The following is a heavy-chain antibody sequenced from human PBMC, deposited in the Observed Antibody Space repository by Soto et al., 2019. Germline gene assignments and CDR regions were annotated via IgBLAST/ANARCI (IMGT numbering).Heavy chain of an antibody. CDR2: TSADNGDT. CDR3: ARTVHEFGVERIGY. J-gene: IGHJ4*02. CDR1: GFTFREYG. Sequence: QVQLVQSGPDVKKPWASVKVSCTASGFTFREYGISWVRQAPGQGLEWMGWTSADNGDTNYALRFQGRVSMTTDTSTETAYMEVRSLRSNDTAVYYFARTVHEFGVERIGYRGQGSLVIVSS. D-gene: IGHD2-8*01. V-gene: IGHV1-18*01.